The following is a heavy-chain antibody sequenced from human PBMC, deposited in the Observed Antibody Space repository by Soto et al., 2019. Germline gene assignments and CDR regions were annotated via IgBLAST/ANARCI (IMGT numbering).Heavy chain of an antibody. Sequence: QVELVESGGGVVQPGRSLRLSCAASGFPFSSYGMHWFRQAPGKGLEWEAVISYDGSNQYYADSVKGRFTISRDNSKNTLYLEVNSLRPEDTAVYFCAKSRMGSSWYEGDSWGQGTLVTVSS. V-gene: IGHV3-30*18. CDR3: AKSRMGSSWYEGDS. CDR2: ISYDGSNQ. CDR1: GFPFSSYG. D-gene: IGHD6-13*01. J-gene: IGHJ4*02.